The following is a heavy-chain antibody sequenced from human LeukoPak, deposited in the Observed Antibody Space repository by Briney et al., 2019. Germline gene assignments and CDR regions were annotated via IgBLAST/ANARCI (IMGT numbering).Heavy chain of an antibody. J-gene: IGHJ6*03. CDR1: GYTFTDYY. CDR2: VDPEDGET. CDR3: ASSPYYYDSSGPYYYYMDV. D-gene: IGHD3-22*01. Sequence: ASVKISCKVSGYTFTDYYMHWVQQAPGKGLEWMGLVDPEDGETIYAEKFEGRVTITADESTSTAYMELSSLRSEDTAVYYCASSPYYYDSSGPYYYYMDVWGKGTTVTVSS. V-gene: IGHV1-69-2*01.